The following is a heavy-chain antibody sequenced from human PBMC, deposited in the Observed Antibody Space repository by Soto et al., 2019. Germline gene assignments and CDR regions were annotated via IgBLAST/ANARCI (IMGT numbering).Heavy chain of an antibody. V-gene: IGHV1-69*13. Sequence: SVKVSCKASGGTFSNYIINWVRQAPGQGLEWMGGIIPIFGTANYAQRFQGRVTITADESTNTAYMELSSLRSEDTAVYYCARGHRPSGSPGLDYYFYGMDVWGQGTTVTVSS. J-gene: IGHJ6*02. CDR3: ARGHRPSGSPGLDYYFYGMDV. CDR1: GGTFSNYI. CDR2: IIPIFGTA. D-gene: IGHD3-10*01.